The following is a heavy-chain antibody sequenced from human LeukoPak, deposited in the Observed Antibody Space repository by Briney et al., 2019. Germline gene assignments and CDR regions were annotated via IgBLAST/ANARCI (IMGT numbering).Heavy chain of an antibody. CDR1: GGSFTSYY. CDR2: IYYSGST. D-gene: IGHD3-16*01. J-gene: IGHJ6*03. V-gene: IGHV4-59*01. CDR3: ARGGGLNYYYYYMDV. Sequence: SVTLSLTCTVSGGSFTSYYWSWIRQPPGKGLEWIGYIYYSGSTNYNPSLKSRVTISVDTSKNQFSLKLSSVTAADTAVYYCARGGGLNYYYYYMDVWGKGTTVTISS.